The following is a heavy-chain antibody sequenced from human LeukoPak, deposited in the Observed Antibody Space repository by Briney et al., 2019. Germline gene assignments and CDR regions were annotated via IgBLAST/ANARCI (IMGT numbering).Heavy chain of an antibody. Sequence: GASVKVSCKASGYTFTGYYMHWVRQAPGQGLEWVGWINPNSGIKNYAKKFQDRVTMTRDTSISKAYMELSRLRSDDTAVYYCARVRSSSWYEAYYFDYWGQGTLVTVSS. CDR1: GYTFTGYY. V-gene: IGHV1-2*02. D-gene: IGHD6-13*01. CDR3: ARVRSSSWYEAYYFDY. J-gene: IGHJ4*02. CDR2: INPNSGIK.